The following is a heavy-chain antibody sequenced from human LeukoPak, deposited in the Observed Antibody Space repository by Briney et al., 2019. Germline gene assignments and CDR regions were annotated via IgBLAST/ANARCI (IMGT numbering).Heavy chain of an antibody. D-gene: IGHD6-6*01. V-gene: IGHV4-59*01. CDR1: GDFITAYY. Sequence: PSETLSLTCTVSGDFITAYYWSWIRQPPGKGLEWIGYVYYSGSTEYNPSLRSRVTISLEMSKHQFSLDLTSVTAADTAVYYCARAMSIAARLQTIFDYWGQGTLVTVSS. CDR3: ARAMSIAARLQTIFDY. CDR2: VYYSGST. J-gene: IGHJ4*02.